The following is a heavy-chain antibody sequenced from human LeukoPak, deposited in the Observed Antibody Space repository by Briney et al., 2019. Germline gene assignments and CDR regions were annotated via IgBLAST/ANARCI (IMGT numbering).Heavy chain of an antibody. V-gene: IGHV4-30-2*01. CDR2: IYHSGST. D-gene: IGHD6-6*01. Sequence: SETLSLTCAVSGGSISSGGYSWGWIRQPPGKGLEWIVYIYHSGSTYYNPSLKSRVTISVDRSKNQFSLKLSSVTAADTAVYYCARTSIAARRANAFDTWGQGTMVTVSS. CDR3: ARTSIAARRANAFDT. J-gene: IGHJ3*02. CDR1: GGSISSGGYS.